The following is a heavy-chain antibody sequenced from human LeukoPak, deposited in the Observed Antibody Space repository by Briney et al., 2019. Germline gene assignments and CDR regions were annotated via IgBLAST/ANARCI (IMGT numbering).Heavy chain of an antibody. CDR1: GFTLSSYG. CDR3: VKDFGSTFYYFDY. Sequence: GGSLRLSCAASGFTLSSYGMHWVRQAPGKGLEWVAFIPYDGSNKYYAASVKGRFTISRDNSKNTMYLQMSSLRAEDTAVYSCVKDFGSTFYYFDYWGQGTVVTVSS. D-gene: IGHD6-13*01. CDR2: IPYDGSNK. V-gene: IGHV3-30*02. J-gene: IGHJ4*02.